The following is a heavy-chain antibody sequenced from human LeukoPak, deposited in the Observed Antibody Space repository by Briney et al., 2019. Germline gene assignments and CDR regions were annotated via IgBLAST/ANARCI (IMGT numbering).Heavy chain of an antibody. J-gene: IGHJ4*02. CDR2: INHSGST. V-gene: IGHV4-34*01. CDR3: ARDRHHYGSGSYYNPYYFDY. CDR1: GVSFSGYY. Sequence: SETLSLTCAVYGVSFSGYYWSWIRQPPGKGLEWIGEINHSGSTNYNPSLKSRVTISVDTSKNQFSLKLSSVTAADTAVYYCARDRHHYGSGSYYNPYYFDYWGQGTLVTVSS. D-gene: IGHD3-10*01.